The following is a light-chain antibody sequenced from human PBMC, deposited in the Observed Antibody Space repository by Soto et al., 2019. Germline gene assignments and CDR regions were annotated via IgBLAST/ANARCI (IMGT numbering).Light chain of an antibody. J-gene: IGLJ1*01. CDR3: SAYTVSRTYV. CDR1: SSDVGAYNF. CDR2: NVY. V-gene: IGLV2-14*03. Sequence: QSALTQPASVSGSPGQSITISCTGTSSDVGAYNFVSWHQQHPGKAPKLMIYNVYDRPSGISYRFSGSKSGNTASLTISGLQGEDEAYYYCSAYTVSRTYVFGTGPKVTVL.